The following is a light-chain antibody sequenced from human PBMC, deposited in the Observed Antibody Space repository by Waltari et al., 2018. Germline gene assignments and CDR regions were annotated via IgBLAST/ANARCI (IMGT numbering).Light chain of an antibody. CDR3: QQYESYPS. CDR2: RVS. Sequence: DIQLTQSPSTLSESVGDRVTITCRASQTVTTFLAGYQQKPERAPTLLIYRVSTLQTGVPSRFSGSGSGTEFSLTISSLQAGDSATYYCQQYESYPSFGQGTRLEI. CDR1: QTVTTF. V-gene: IGKV1-5*03. J-gene: IGKJ2*03.